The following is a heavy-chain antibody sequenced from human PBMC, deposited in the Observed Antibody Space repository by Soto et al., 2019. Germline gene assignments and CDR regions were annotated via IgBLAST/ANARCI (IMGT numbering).Heavy chain of an antibody. Sequence: GGSLILSCAASGFIFNEYGMHWVRQAPGKGLEWVAVIWYDGSNKYYADSVRGRFTFSRDNSRNTMSLQMNSLRVEDTAIYYCARWGCSGSNCNLNQRSFDLWGQGTLVTVSS. CDR3: ARWGCSGSNCNLNQRSFDL. J-gene: IGHJ4*02. D-gene: IGHD2-15*01. CDR1: GFIFNEYG. CDR2: IWYDGSNK. V-gene: IGHV3-33*01.